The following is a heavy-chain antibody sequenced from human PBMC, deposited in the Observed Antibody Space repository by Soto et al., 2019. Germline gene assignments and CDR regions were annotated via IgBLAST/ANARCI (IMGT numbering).Heavy chain of an antibody. Sequence: EVQLLESGGGLVQPGGSLRLSCAASGFTFSSYEMNWVRQAPGKGLEWVSYISSSGSTIYYADSVKGRFTISRDNAKNSLYLQMNSLRAEDTAVYYCARDETNDFWSGYYNYWGQGTLVTVSS. CDR2: ISSSGSTI. CDR1: GFTFSSYE. V-gene: IGHV3-48*03. CDR3: ARDETNDFWSGYYNY. J-gene: IGHJ4*02. D-gene: IGHD3-3*01.